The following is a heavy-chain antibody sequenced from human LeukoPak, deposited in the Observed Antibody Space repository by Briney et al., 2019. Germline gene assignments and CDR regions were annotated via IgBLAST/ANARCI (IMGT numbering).Heavy chain of an antibody. D-gene: IGHD3-22*01. J-gene: IGHJ4*02. V-gene: IGHV3-48*02. CDR3: ARDKPMIVVVDFDY. Sequence: RGSLRLSCAASGFTFSSYSMNWVRQAPGKGLEWVSYMSSSGGTIYYADSVKGRFTISRDNARNSLYLQMNSLRDEDTAVYYCARDKPMIVVVDFDYWGQGTLVTVSS. CDR2: MSSSGGTI. CDR1: GFTFSSYS.